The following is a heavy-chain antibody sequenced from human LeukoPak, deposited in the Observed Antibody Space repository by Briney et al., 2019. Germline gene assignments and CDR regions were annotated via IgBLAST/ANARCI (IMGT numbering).Heavy chain of an antibody. J-gene: IGHJ1*01. CDR3: ARDQGPYDKRGYFQH. CDR1: GGTFSSYA. CDR2: IIPIFGTA. D-gene: IGHD3-22*01. Sequence: SVKVSCKASGGTFSSYAISWVRQAPGQGLEWMGRIIPIFGTANYAQKFQGRVTMTRDTSTSTVYMELSSLRSEDTAVYYCARDQGPYDKRGYFQHWGQGTLVTVSS. V-gene: IGHV1-69*05.